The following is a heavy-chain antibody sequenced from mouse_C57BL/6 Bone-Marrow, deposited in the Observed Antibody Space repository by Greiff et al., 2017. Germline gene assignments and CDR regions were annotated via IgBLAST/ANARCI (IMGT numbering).Heavy chain of an antibody. CDR1: GFTFSSYG. CDR2: ISSGGSYT. CDR3: AILPYYYGSSYGWFAY. Sequence: EVKLVESGGDLVKPGGSLKLSCAASGFTFSSYGLSWVRQTPDKRLEWVATISSGGSYTYYPDSVKGRFTISRDNAKNTLYLQMSSMKSEDTAMYYCAILPYYYGSSYGWFAYWGQGTLVTVSA. D-gene: IGHD1-1*01. J-gene: IGHJ3*01. V-gene: IGHV5-6*02.